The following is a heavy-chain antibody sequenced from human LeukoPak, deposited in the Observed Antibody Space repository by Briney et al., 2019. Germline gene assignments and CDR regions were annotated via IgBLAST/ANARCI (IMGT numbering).Heavy chain of an antibody. V-gene: IGHV1-18*01. CDR2: ISAYNGNT. Sequence: GASVKVSCKASGYTFTSYGISWVRQAPGQGLEWMGWISAYNGNTNYAQKLQGRVTMTTDTSTSTAYLELRSLRSDDTAVYYCARYSSSWTGSLFDPWGQGTLVTVSS. J-gene: IGHJ5*02. D-gene: IGHD6-13*01. CDR1: GYTFTSYG. CDR3: ARYSSSWTGSLFDP.